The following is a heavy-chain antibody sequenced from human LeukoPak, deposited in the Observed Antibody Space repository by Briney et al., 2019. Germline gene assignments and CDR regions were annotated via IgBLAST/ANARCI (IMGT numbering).Heavy chain of an antibody. J-gene: IGHJ6*02. Sequence: SETLSLTCTVSGGSISSCYWSWIRQPPGKGLEWIGYIYYSGSTNYNPSLKSRVTISVDTSKNQFSLKLSSVTAADTAVYYCARVPRLSGSYYGNYYYGMDVWGQGTTVTVSS. D-gene: IGHD1-26*01. CDR1: GGSISSCY. CDR2: IYYSGST. V-gene: IGHV4-59*01. CDR3: ARVPRLSGSYYGNYYYGMDV.